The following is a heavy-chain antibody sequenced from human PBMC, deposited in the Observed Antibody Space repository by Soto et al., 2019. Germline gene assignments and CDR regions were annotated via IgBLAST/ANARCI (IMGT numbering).Heavy chain of an antibody. Sequence: ASVKVSCKASGGTFSSYAISWVRQAPGQGLEWMGGIIPIFGTANYAQKFQGRVTITADESTSTAYMELSSLRSEDTAVYYCASREGQLVTYYSYVMDVWGKGTTVTVPS. J-gene: IGHJ6*04. CDR3: ASREGQLVTYYSYVMDV. V-gene: IGHV1-69*13. CDR1: GGTFSSYA. D-gene: IGHD6-6*01. CDR2: IIPIFGTA.